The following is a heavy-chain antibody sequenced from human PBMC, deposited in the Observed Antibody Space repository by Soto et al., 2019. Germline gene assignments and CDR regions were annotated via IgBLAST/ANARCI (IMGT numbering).Heavy chain of an antibody. CDR3: ARKAMVRGVTTDYYYYMDV. CDR1: GGSISSYY. Sequence: PSETLSLTCTVSGGSISSYYWIWIRQPPGKGLEWIGYIYYSGSTNYNPSLKSRVTISVDTSKNQFSLKLSSVTAADTAVYYCARKAMVRGVTTDYYYYMDVWVKGTTVTVSS. J-gene: IGHJ6*03. CDR2: IYYSGST. V-gene: IGHV4-59*01. D-gene: IGHD3-10*01.